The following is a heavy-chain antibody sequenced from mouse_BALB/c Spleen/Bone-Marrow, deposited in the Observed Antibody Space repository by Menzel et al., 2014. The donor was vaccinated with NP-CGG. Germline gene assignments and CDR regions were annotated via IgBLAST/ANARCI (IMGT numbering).Heavy chain of an antibody. Sequence: LQQPGSELVRPGASVKLSCKASGYTFTSYWMHWVKQRHGQGLEWIGNIYPGSGSTNYDEKFKSKGTLTVDTSSSTAYKHLSSLTSEDSAVYYCTSWDYWGQGTTLTVSS. CDR1: GYTFTSYW. V-gene: IGHV1S22*01. CDR3: TSWDY. CDR2: IYPGSGST. J-gene: IGHJ2*01.